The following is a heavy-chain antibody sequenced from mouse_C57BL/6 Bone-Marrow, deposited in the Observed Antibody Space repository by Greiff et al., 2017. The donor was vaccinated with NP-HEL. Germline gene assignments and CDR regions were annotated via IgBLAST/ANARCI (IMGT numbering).Heavy chain of an antibody. J-gene: IGHJ1*03. CDR2: INPNNGGT. CDR1: GYTFTDYY. D-gene: IGHD1-1*01. V-gene: IGHV1-26*01. CDR3: ARDYYGSSFHWYFDV. Sequence: EVQLQQSGPELVKPGASVKISCKASGYTFTDYYMNWVKQSHGKSLEWIGDINPNNGGTSYNQKFKGKATLTGDKSSSTAYMELRSLTSEDSAVYYCARDYYGSSFHWYFDVWGTGTTVTVSS.